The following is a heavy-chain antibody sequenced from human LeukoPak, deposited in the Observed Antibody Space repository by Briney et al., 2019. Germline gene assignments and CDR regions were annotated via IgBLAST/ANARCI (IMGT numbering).Heavy chain of an antibody. Sequence: GGSLRLSCAAFGFTFNYAWMSWVRQAPGKGLEWVGRIKSKTDGETTDYAAPVKGRFTISRDDSKNTLYLQMNSLKTEDTALYYCTTAPSGYAYMNGWHLDYWGQGALVTVS. V-gene: IGHV3-15*01. J-gene: IGHJ4*02. CDR3: TTAPSGYAYMNGWHLDY. CDR2: IKSKTDGETT. CDR1: GFTFNYAW. D-gene: IGHD5-18*01.